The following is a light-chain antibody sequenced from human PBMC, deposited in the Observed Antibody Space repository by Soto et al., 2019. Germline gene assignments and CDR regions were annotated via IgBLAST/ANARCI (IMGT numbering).Light chain of an antibody. CDR2: EVS. Sequence: QSVLTQPPSASGSPGQSVTISCTGTSSDVGGYNYVSWYQQHPGKAPKLMIYEVSKRPSGVPDRFSGSKSGNTASLTVSGLQAGEGAEYYCSSYASRKKEVFGTGTKVTVL. J-gene: IGLJ1*01. CDR3: SSYASRKKEV. V-gene: IGLV2-8*01. CDR1: SSDVGGYNY.